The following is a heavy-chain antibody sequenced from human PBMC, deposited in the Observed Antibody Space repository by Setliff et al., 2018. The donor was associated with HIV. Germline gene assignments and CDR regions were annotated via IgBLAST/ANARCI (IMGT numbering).Heavy chain of an antibody. J-gene: IGHJ6*02. Sequence: ETLSLTCTLYGASFSGYFWSWIRQPPGKGLEWIGEINHAGSTNFNPSLKGRVTISVDTSKNQFSLKLKSITAADTAVYFCARHRQWLVHGFYYGMDVWGLGTTVTVSS. CDR2: INHAGST. CDR3: ARHRQWLVHGFYYGMDV. V-gene: IGHV4-34*01. CDR1: GASFSGYF. D-gene: IGHD6-19*01.